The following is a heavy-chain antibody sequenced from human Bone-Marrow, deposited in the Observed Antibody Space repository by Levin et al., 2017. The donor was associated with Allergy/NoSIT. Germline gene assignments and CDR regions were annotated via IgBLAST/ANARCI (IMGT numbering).Heavy chain of an antibody. CDR2: VYHTGHT. Sequence: SETLSLTCTVFGDSISSSYWSWIRQPPGKGLEWIGYVYHTGHTIYNPSLKSRVTISMDTSKNLLSLRLSSVTAADTAVYYCARHPFATPFDYWGQGTLVTVSS. V-gene: IGHV4-59*08. J-gene: IGHJ4*02. CDR3: ARHPFATPFDY. CDR1: GDSISSSY. D-gene: IGHD5-24*01.